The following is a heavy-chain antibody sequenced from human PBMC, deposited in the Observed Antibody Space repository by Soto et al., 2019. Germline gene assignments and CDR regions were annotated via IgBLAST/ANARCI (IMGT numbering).Heavy chain of an antibody. J-gene: IGHJ4*02. CDR2: ISYDGSNK. V-gene: IGHV3-30*18. CDR3: AKWALGGYAFDY. CDR1: GFTFSSYG. D-gene: IGHD1-1*01. Sequence: QVQLVESGGGVVQPGRSLRLSCAASGFTFSSYGMHWVRQAPGRGLEWVAVISYDGSNKYYADSVKGRFTISRDNSKNTLYLQMNSLTDEDTAVYYCAKWALGGYAFDYWGQGTLVTVSS.